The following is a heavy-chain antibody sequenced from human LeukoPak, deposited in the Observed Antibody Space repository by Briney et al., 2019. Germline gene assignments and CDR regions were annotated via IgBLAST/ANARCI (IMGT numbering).Heavy chain of an antibody. CDR3: ARGRGYCSSSSCYDFDY. CDR1: GYSFTNYW. V-gene: IGHV5-51*07. J-gene: IGHJ4*02. CDR2: IYPGDSET. Sequence: GESLKISCTGSGYSFTNYWIAWVHQMPGKGLEWMGIIYPGDSETTYSPSFQGQVTISADKSITTTYLQWSSLKASDTAMYYCARGRGYCSSSSCYDFDYWGQGTLVTVSS. D-gene: IGHD2-2*01.